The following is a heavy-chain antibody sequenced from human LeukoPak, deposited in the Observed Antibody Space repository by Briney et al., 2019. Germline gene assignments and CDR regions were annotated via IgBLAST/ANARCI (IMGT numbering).Heavy chain of an antibody. J-gene: IGHJ4*02. CDR2: IKEDGRDN. Sequence: GGSLRLSCAASGFTFSNYWMSSVRLTPGKWLECVPNIKEDGRDNNYVDSRKGRFTTSRNKAKTSLYLQMTSLRAEETSVYSRAKDRTRQAYWGQGTLVTVSS. V-gene: IGHV3-7*03. CDR3: AKDRTRQAY. D-gene: IGHD3-3*01. CDR1: GFTFSNYW.